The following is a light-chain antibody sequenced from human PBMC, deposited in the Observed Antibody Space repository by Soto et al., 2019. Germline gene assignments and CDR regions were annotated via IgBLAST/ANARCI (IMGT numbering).Light chain of an antibody. CDR3: QQYNNWPRT. CDR2: GAS. J-gene: IGKJ1*01. V-gene: IGKV3-15*01. Sequence: EIVMTQSPATLSVSPGERATLSCRASQSVNNNLAWYQQKPGQAPRLLIYGASTRATGIPARFIGSGSGTEFTLPCSSLQSEDFAVSYCQQYNNWPRTFGQGTKVEIK. CDR1: QSVNNN.